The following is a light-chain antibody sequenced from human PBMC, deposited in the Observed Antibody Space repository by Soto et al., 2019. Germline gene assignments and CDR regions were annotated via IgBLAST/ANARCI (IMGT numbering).Light chain of an antibody. Sequence: DIQMTQSPSSLSASVGDRVTITCRASQGISNFLAWYQQKPGKVPKLLISAASTLQSGVPSRFSGSGSGTDFTLTITRLQPEDVATYYCQKYRSVITFGQGTRLELK. CDR1: QGISNF. J-gene: IGKJ5*01. V-gene: IGKV1-27*01. CDR2: AAS. CDR3: QKYRSVIT.